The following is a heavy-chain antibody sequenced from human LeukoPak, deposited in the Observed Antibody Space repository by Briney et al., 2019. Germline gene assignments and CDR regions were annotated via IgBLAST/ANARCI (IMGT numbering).Heavy chain of an antibody. Sequence: GGSLRLSCAASGFTFSSYGMHWVRQAPGKGLEWVAVIWYDGSNKYYADSVKGRFTISRDNSKNTLYLQMNSLRAEDTAVYYCPRDSSGYDPPFEYWGQGTLVTVSS. CDR3: PRDSSGYDPPFEY. V-gene: IGHV3-33*01. CDR2: IWYDGSNK. J-gene: IGHJ4*02. D-gene: IGHD5-12*01. CDR1: GFTFSSYG.